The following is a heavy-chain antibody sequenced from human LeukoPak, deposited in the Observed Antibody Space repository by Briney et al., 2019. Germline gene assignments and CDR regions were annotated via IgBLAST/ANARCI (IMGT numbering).Heavy chain of an antibody. CDR2: IRYDGSNK. D-gene: IGHD2-2*01. V-gene: IGHV3-30*02. CDR3: ASTRKGGSDAFDI. Sequence: GGSLRLSCAASGFTFSSYGMHWVRQAPGKGLEWVAFIRYDGSNKYYADSVKGRFTISRDNSKNTLYLQMNSLRAEDTAVYYCASTRKGGSDAFDIWGQGTMVTVSS. J-gene: IGHJ3*02. CDR1: GFTFSSYG.